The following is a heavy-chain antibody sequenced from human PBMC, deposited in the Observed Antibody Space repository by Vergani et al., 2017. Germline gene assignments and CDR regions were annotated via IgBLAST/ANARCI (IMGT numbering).Heavy chain of an antibody. CDR2: INAGNGNT. CDR1: GYTFTSYA. V-gene: IGHV1-3*01. Sequence: QVQLVQSGAEVKKPGASVKVSCKASGYTFTSYAMHWVRQAPGQRLEWMGWINAGNGNTKYSQKFQGRVTITRDTSASTAYMELSSLRSEDTAVYYCARVGRGIVVVTASSPFDYWGQGTLVTVSS. D-gene: IGHD2-21*02. J-gene: IGHJ4*02. CDR3: ARVGRGIVVVTASSPFDY.